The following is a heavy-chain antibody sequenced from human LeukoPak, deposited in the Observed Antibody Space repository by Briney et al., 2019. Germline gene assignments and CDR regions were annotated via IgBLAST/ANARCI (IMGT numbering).Heavy chain of an antibody. V-gene: IGHV4-4*07. J-gene: IGHJ3*02. D-gene: IGHD3-22*01. CDR2: IYTSGST. CDR3: ARDLGYDSSGYYGGDAFDI. CDR1: GGSISSYY. Sequence: PSESLSLTCTVSGGSISSYYWSWIRQPAGKGLEWIGRIYTSGSTNYNPSLKRRVTISVDTSKNQFSLNLSSVTAADTAVYYCARDLGYDSSGYYGGDAFDIWGQGTMVTVSS.